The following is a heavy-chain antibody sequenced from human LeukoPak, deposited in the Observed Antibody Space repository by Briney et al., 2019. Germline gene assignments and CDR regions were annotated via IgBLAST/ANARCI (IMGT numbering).Heavy chain of an antibody. V-gene: IGHV3-30*03. CDR1: GFTFSNYG. Sequence: GGSLRLSCAASGFTFSNYGIHWVRQAPGKGLEWVTFISYDGRNRHYVDSVKGRFTISRDNSKNTLYLQMNSLRAEDTAVYYCEGYCSSTSCYSSSYNWFDPWGQGTLVTVSS. CDR2: ISYDGRNR. CDR3: EGYCSSTSCYSSSYNWFDP. D-gene: IGHD2-2*01. J-gene: IGHJ5*02.